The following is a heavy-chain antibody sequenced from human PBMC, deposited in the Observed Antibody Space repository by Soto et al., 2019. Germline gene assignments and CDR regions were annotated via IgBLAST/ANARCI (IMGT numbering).Heavy chain of an antibody. CDR3: ARDGLSPDIVEDASDIRSLDY. CDR1: GFTFHVYS. D-gene: IGHD2-15*01. Sequence: EVELVESGGGLVQPGGSLRLSCAASGFTFHVYSMAWVRQAPGKGLQWVANINEDGSERYYLDSVRGRFSISRDNAKNSLYLDLSSLRDEDTAVYHCARDGLSPDIVEDASDIRSLDYWGQGTLVAVSS. V-gene: IGHV3-7*01. J-gene: IGHJ4*02. CDR2: INEDGSER.